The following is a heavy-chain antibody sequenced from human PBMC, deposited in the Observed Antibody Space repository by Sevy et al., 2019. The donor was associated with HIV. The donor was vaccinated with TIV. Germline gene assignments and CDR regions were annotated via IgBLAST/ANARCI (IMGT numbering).Heavy chain of an antibody. J-gene: IGHJ4*02. V-gene: IGHV3-7*03. Sequence: GGSLRLSCVASGFTFSNSWMNWVRQAPGKGLEWVANINPGGTEEFYVDSVKGRFTISRDNSRNTLYLQLNSLRAEDTAVYYCAKGSAAARPYFFDYWGQGTLVTVSS. CDR3: AKGSAAARPYFFDY. CDR1: GFTFSNSW. D-gene: IGHD6-25*01. CDR2: INPGGTEE.